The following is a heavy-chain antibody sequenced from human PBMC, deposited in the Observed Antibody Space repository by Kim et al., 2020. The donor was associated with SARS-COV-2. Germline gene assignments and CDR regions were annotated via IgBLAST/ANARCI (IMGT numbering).Heavy chain of an antibody. CDR3: ARGARYDSSGYYEPQFD. D-gene: IGHD3-22*01. CDR2: ISSNGGST. Sequence: GGSLRLSCAASGFTFSSYAMHWVRQAPGKGLEYVSAISSNGGSTYYANSVKGRFTISRDNSKNTLYLQMGSLRAEDMAVYYCARGARYDSSGYYEPQFD. V-gene: IGHV3-64*01. CDR1: GFTFSSYA. J-gene: IGHJ4*01.